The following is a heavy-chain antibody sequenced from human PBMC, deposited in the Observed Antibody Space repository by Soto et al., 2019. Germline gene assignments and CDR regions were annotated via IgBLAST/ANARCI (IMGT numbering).Heavy chain of an antibody. D-gene: IGHD2-2*01. CDR1: GFTFTSSA. J-gene: IGHJ6*02. CDR3: AAGMVLVPAADYYYYGMDV. V-gene: IGHV1-58*02. CDR2: IVVGSGNT. Sequence: ASVKVSCKASGFTFTSSAMQWVRQARGQRLEWTGWIVVGSGNTNNAQKFQERVTITRDMSTSTAFMELSSLRSEDTAVYYCAAGMVLVPAADYYYYGMDVWGQGTTVTVSS.